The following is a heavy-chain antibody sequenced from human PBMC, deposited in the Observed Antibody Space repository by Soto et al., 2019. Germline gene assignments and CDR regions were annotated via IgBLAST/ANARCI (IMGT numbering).Heavy chain of an antibody. CDR2: ISNDGNRQ. CDR1: GFSFSSQA. CDR3: ARDIYSYGSGGTPDI. J-gene: IGHJ3*02. Sequence: QEQLMESGGGVVQPGRSLRLSCVASGFSFSSQAMHWVRQAPGKGLEWVAAISNDGNRQLYADSVKDRFTISRDNSRNTLDLQMNNLRTEDTGVYFGARDIYSYGSGGTPDIWGQGTMVTVSS. V-gene: IGHV3-30-3*01. D-gene: IGHD5-18*01.